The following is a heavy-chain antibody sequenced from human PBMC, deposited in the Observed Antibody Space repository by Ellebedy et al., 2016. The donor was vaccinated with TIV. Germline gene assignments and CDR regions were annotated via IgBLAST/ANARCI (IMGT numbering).Heavy chain of an antibody. CDR2: IYYSGST. V-gene: IGHV4-31*03. Sequence: MPSETLSLTCTVSGGSISSGGYYWSWIREHPGKGLEWIGYIYYSGSTYYKPSLKSRVTISVDTSKNQFSLKLSSVTAADTAVYYCARLSIAVASTRVDYWGQGTLVTVSS. CDR1: GGSISSGGYY. D-gene: IGHD6-13*01. J-gene: IGHJ4*02. CDR3: ARLSIAVASTRVDY.